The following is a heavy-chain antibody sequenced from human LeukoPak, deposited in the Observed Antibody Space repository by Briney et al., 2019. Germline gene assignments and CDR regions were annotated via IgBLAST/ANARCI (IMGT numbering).Heavy chain of an antibody. J-gene: IGHJ3*02. Sequence: GGSLRLSCAASGFGFSRYWMHWVRQAPGTGLKWVSRIYRDGSTTDYADSVKGRFTISRDNAKNSLFLQMNSLRAEDTAVYYCASTYVVVTAVHDAFHIWGQGTMVTVSS. D-gene: IGHD2-21*02. CDR1: GFGFSRYW. CDR2: IYRDGSTT. CDR3: ASTYVVVTAVHDAFHI. V-gene: IGHV3-74*01.